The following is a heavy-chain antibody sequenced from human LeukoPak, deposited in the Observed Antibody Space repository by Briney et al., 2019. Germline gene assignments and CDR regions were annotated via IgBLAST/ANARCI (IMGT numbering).Heavy chain of an antibody. CDR3: ARQCSTSCYAPDY. CDR1: GYSFTSYW. V-gene: IGHV5-51*01. Sequence: GESLKISCKGSGYSFTSYWIGWVRQMPGKGLEWMGIIYPGDSDTRYSPSFQGQVTISADKSISTAYLQWSSLTASDTAMYYCARQCSTSCYAPDYWGQGTLVTVSS. D-gene: IGHD2-2*01. CDR2: IYPGDSDT. J-gene: IGHJ4*02.